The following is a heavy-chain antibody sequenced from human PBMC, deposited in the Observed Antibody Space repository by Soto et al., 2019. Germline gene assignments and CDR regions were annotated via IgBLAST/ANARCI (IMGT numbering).Heavy chain of an antibody. V-gene: IGHV3-7*01. J-gene: IGHJ1*01. Sequence: GRSLRLSCAASGFTFSSLWMSWVRQAPGRGLEWVANIKQDGSEKYYVDSVKGRFTISRDNAKNSLYLQMNSLRAEDTAVYYCARDFYSSGWSITAEYFQHWGQGTLVTVSS. D-gene: IGHD6-19*01. CDR1: GFTFSSLW. CDR3: ARDFYSSGWSITAEYFQH. CDR2: IKQDGSEK.